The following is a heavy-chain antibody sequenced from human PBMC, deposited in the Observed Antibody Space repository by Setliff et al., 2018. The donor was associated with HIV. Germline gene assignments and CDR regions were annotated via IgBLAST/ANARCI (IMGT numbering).Heavy chain of an antibody. Sequence: ASVKVSCKASGYTFSSYGISWVRQAPGQGVEWMGWISAYNGNTNYAQKFRDRVTLTTDTSTSTAYMELRSLTSDDTAVYYCARGYCGGGICYSPNWLDPWGQGTLVTVSS. CDR1: GYTFSSYG. D-gene: IGHD2-15*01. CDR2: ISAYNGNT. CDR3: ARGYCGGGICYSPNWLDP. V-gene: IGHV1-18*01. J-gene: IGHJ5*02.